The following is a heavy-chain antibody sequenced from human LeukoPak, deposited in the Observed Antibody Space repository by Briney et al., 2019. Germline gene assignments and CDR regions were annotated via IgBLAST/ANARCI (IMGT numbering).Heavy chain of an antibody. CDR1: GFTFSSYA. J-gene: IGHJ4*02. CDR3: ARRIKYHYGAQY. V-gene: IGHV3-23*01. Sequence: GGSLRLSCAASGFTFSSYAMSWVRQAPAKGLEWVSAISGSGGSTYYADSVKGRFTISRDNSKHTRYLQINSLRAQDTAVDYGARRIKYHYGAQYWGQGTLVTVSS. D-gene: IGHD4/OR15-4a*01. CDR2: ISGSGGST.